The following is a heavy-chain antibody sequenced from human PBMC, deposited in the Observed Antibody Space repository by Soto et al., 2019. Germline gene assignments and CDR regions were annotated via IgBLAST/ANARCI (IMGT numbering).Heavy chain of an antibody. J-gene: IGHJ6*02. CDR2: IQCKIDGGTT. CDR3: ATGGISGSRWWRYGLDV. D-gene: IGHD1-26*01. V-gene: IGHV3-15*07. CDR1: GFSFTNAW. Sequence: EAQLVESGGGLVKPGESLRLSCAASGFSFTNAWMNWVRQAPGKGLEWVARIQCKIDGGTTDYAAPVRGRFTISRDDSMKTVSLQMNSLTTDDTDVYFCATGGISGSRWWRYGLDVWGQGTTVSVSS.